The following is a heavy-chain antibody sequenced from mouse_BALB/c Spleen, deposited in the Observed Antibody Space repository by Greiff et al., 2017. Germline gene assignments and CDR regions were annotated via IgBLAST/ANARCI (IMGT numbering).Heavy chain of an antibody. J-gene: IGHJ4*01. CDR1: GYTFTDYE. CDR3: TMTTATAMDY. D-gene: IGHD1-2*01. Sequence: VQVVESGAELVRPGASVTLSCKASGYTFTDYEMHWVKQTPVHGLEWIGAIDPETGGTAYNQKFKGKATLTADKSSSTAYMELRSLTSEDSAVYYCTMTTATAMDYWGQGTSVTVSS. V-gene: IGHV1-15*01. CDR2: IDPETGGT.